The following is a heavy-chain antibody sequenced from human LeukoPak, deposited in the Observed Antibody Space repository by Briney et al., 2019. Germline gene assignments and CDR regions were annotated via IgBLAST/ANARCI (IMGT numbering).Heavy chain of an antibody. CDR3: ARDAEYYYDSSGYYYYYGVDV. J-gene: IGHJ6*02. D-gene: IGHD3-22*01. CDR2: ISAYNGNT. CDR1: GYTFTSYG. Sequence: ASVKVPCKASGYTFTSYGISWVRQAPGQGLEWMGRISAYNGNTNYAQKLQGRVTMTTDTSTSTAYMELRSLRSDDTAVYYCARDAEYYYDSSGYYYYYGVDVWGQGTTVTVSS. V-gene: IGHV1-18*01.